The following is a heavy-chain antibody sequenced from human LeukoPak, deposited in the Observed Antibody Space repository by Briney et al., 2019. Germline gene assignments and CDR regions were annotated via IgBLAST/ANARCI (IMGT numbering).Heavy chain of an antibody. CDR3: ARQPPRITMIVVVIG. CDR1: GGSISSSSYY. D-gene: IGHD3-22*01. Sequence: SETLSLTCTVSGGSISSSSYYWGWVRQPPGKGLEWIGSIYYSGSTYYNPSLKSRVTISVDTSKNQFSLKLSSVTAADTAVYYCARQPPRITMIVVVIGWGQGTLVTVSS. CDR2: IYYSGST. J-gene: IGHJ4*02. V-gene: IGHV4-39*01.